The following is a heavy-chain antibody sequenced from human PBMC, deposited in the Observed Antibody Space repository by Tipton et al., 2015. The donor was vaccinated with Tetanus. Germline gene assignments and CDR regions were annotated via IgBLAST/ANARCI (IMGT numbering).Heavy chain of an antibody. V-gene: IGHV4-59*07. Sequence: TLSHTCTVSGGSINSYYWSWLRLPPGKALEWIGYIYFSGHTKYSPSLNSRVTMSVDTSNNQFSLRLTSVNEADTAIYYCARHSGWYNFYNGMDVWGQGTTVTVSS. CDR1: GGSINSYY. J-gene: IGHJ6*02. CDR2: IYFSGHT. D-gene: IGHD6-19*01. CDR3: ARHSGWYNFYNGMDV.